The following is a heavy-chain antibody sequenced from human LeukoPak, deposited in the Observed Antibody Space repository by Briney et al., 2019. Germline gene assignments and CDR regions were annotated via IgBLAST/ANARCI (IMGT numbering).Heavy chain of an antibody. CDR1: GGSISSSSYY. Sequence: SETLSLTCTVSGGSISSSSYYWGWIRQPPGKGLEWIVSIYYSGSTYYNPSLKSRVTISVDTSKNQFSLKLSSVTAADTAVYYCASAHSRYCSSTSCYRTHAFDIWGQGTMVTVSS. CDR3: ASAHSRYCSSTSCYRTHAFDI. V-gene: IGHV4-39*01. J-gene: IGHJ3*02. CDR2: IYYSGST. D-gene: IGHD2-2*01.